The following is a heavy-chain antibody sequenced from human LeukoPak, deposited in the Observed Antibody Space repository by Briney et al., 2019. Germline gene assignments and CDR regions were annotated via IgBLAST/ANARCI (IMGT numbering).Heavy chain of an antibody. J-gene: IGHJ4*01. D-gene: IGHD3-10*01. CDR3: AREERESLIFDY. CDR2: IYRNVNT. V-gene: IGHV4-61*02. Sequence: SETLSLTCTVSGGSISSGDYYWSWIRQPAGKGLEWIGRIYRNVNTNYNPSLKSRVTISVDTSKNQFSLKLSSVTAADTAVYYCAREERESLIFDYWGHGILVTVSS. CDR1: GGSISSGDYY.